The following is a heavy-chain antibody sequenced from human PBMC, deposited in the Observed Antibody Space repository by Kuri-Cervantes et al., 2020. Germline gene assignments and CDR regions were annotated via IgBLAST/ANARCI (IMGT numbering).Heavy chain of an antibody. D-gene: IGHD6-25*01. CDR2: IYTTGST. Sequence: GSLRLSCTVSGCSISSYYWSWIRQPAGKGLEWVGRIYTTGSTNYNPSVKSRVTISVDKSKNQFSPKLTSVTGADTAVYYVARELFGRQRYYDYYMDVWGQGTTVTVSS. V-gene: IGHV4-4*07. J-gene: IGHJ6*03. CDR1: GCSISSYY. CDR3: ARELFGRQRYYDYYMDV.